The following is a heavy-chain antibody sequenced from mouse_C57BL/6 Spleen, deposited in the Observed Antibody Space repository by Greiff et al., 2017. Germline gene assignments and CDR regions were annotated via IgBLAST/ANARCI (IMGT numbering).Heavy chain of an antibody. Sequence: VQLQQSGAELVKPGASVKISCKASGYAFSSYWMNWVKQRPGKGLEWIGQIYPGDGDTNYNGKFKGKATLTADKSSSTAYMQLSSLTSEDSAVYFCARHYYGSSYVDYAMDYWGQGTSVTVSS. D-gene: IGHD1-1*01. CDR2: IYPGDGDT. J-gene: IGHJ4*01. CDR3: ARHYYGSSYVDYAMDY. CDR1: GYAFSSYW. V-gene: IGHV1-80*01.